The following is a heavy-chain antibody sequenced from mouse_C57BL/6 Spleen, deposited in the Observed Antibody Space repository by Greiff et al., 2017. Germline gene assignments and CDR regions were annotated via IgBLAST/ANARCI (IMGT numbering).Heavy chain of an antibody. CDR3: ARSPPYDGYFDY. Sequence: ESGPGLVKPSQSLSLTCSVTGYSITSGYYWNWIRQFPGNKLEWMGYISYDGSNNYNPSLKNRISITRDTSKNQFFLKLNSVTTEGTATYYCARSPPYDGYFDYWGQGTTLTVSS. CDR2: ISYDGSN. V-gene: IGHV3-6*01. CDR1: GYSITSGYY. D-gene: IGHD2-12*01. J-gene: IGHJ2*01.